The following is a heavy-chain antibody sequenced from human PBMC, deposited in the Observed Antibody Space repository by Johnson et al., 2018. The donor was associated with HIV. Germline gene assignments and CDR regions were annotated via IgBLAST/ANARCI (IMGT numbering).Heavy chain of an antibody. D-gene: IGHD6-19*01. CDR2: IRHDGGEK. CDR1: GFSFSSYG. Sequence: QVQLVESEGGLVQPGGSLRLSCTASGFSFSSYGMHWVRQAPGKGLEWVAFIRHDGGEKYYADSVKGRFTISRDNAKNSLYLQMNSLRAEETALYYCAKALGGWFDALDIWGQGTMVTVSS. CDR3: AKALGGWFDALDI. V-gene: IGHV3-30*02. J-gene: IGHJ3*02.